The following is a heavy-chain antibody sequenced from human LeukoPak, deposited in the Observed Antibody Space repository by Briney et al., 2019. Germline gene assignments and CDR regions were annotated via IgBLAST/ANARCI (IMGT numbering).Heavy chain of an antibody. CDR1: GFTFSTYW. D-gene: IGHD3-9*01. CDR2: INGDGSST. V-gene: IGHV3-74*01. Sequence: GGSLRLSCAASGFTFSTYWIHWVRQAPGKGLVWVSHINGDGSSTSYADSVKGRFAISRNNAKNTLYLQMNSLRAEDTAVYYCVRTMTGAFFDYWGQGALVTVSS. J-gene: IGHJ4*02. CDR3: VRTMTGAFFDY.